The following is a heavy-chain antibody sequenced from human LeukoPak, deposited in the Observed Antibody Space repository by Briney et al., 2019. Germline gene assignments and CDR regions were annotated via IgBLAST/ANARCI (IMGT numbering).Heavy chain of an antibody. CDR3: ARARTRLTMVRGVRYFDY. J-gene: IGHJ4*02. CDR1: GCSISSSSYY. Sequence: PSETLSLTCTVSGCSISSSSYYWSWIRQPPGKGLEWIGEINHSGSTNYNPSLKSRVTISVDTSKNQFSLKLSSVTAADTAVYYCARARTRLTMVRGVRYFDYWGQGTLVTVSS. V-gene: IGHV4-39*07. CDR2: INHSGST. D-gene: IGHD3-10*01.